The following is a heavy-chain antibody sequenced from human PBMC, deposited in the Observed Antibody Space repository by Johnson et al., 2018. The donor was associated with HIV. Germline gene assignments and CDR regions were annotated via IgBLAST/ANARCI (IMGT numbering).Heavy chain of an antibody. Sequence: VLLVESGGGLVQPGGSLRLSCAASGFTFSSYAMSWVRQAPGKGLEWVSAISGSGGSTYYADSVKGRLTISRDNSKNTLYLQMNSLRAEDTAVYYCAKAELVGALEGGAFDIWGQGTMVTVSS. CDR2: ISGSGGST. CDR1: GFTFSSYA. CDR3: AKAELVGALEGGAFDI. V-gene: IGHV3-23*04. J-gene: IGHJ3*02. D-gene: IGHD1-26*01.